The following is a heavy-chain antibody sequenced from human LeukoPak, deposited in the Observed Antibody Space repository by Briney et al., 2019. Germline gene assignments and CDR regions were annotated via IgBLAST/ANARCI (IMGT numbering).Heavy chain of an antibody. CDR3: ARRAAAKNWFDP. V-gene: IGHV5-51*01. J-gene: IGHJ5*02. D-gene: IGHD2-2*01. Sequence: GESLKISCKDSGNTFTTSLIVWVRQMPGKGLEWMGIIYPGDSDTKYSPSFQGQVTISADKSISTAYLQWSSLKASDTAMYYCARRAAAKNWFDPWGQGTLVTVSS. CDR1: GNTFTTSL. CDR2: IYPGDSDT.